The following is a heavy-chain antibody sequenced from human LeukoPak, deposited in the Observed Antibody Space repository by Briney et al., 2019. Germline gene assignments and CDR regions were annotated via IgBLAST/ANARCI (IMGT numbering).Heavy chain of an antibody. CDR3: ARENLGAGDF. CDR2: ITSSGATI. J-gene: IGHJ4*02. Sequence: GGSLRLSCAASGFIFSSYEMIWVRQAPGKGLEWVSYITSSGATIYNADSVKGRFSVSRDNTKNSLYLQMHSLRVEDTAVYFCARENLGAGDFWGPGTLVTVSS. D-gene: IGHD1-26*01. CDR1: GFIFSSYE. V-gene: IGHV3-48*03.